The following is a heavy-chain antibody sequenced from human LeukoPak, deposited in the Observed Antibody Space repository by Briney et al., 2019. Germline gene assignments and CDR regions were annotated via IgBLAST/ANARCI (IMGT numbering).Heavy chain of an antibody. CDR2: IYYSGST. CDR3: AGHWGAHYDY. CDR1: GGSISSYY. V-gene: IGHV4-59*08. J-gene: IGHJ4*02. D-gene: IGHD3-16*01. Sequence: SETLSLTCTVSGGSISSYYWSWIRQPPGKGLEWIGYIYYSGSTNYNPSLKSRVTISVDTSKNQFSLKLSSVTAADTAIYYCAGHWGAHYDYWGQGTLVTVSS.